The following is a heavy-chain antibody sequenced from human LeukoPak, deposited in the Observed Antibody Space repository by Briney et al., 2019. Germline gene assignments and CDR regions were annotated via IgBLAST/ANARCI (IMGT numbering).Heavy chain of an antibody. Sequence: GGSLRLSCAASGFTFSSYAMSWVRQAPGKGLEWVSAISGSGGSTYYADSVKGRFTISRDNSKNTLYLQMNSLRAEDTAVYYCAKDRPPSWTSDPTSGEYYYGMDVWGQGTTVTVSS. CDR3: AKDRPPSWTSDPTSGEYYYGMDV. V-gene: IGHV3-23*01. CDR1: GFTFSSYA. CDR2: ISGSGGST. J-gene: IGHJ6*02. D-gene: IGHD3-10*01.